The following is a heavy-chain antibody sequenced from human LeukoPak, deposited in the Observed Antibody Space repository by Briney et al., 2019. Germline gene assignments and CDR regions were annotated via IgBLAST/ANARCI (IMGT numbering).Heavy chain of an antibody. D-gene: IGHD6-13*01. Sequence: PSETLSLTCTVSGGSISSGSYYWSWIRQPAGKGLEWIGYIYYSGSTNYNPSLKSRVTISVDTSKNQFSLKLSSVTAADTAVYYCARSEWVAAAGTNNWFDPWGQGTLVTVSS. V-gene: IGHV4-61*10. CDR1: GGSISSGSYY. CDR3: ARSEWVAAAGTNNWFDP. CDR2: IYYSGST. J-gene: IGHJ5*02.